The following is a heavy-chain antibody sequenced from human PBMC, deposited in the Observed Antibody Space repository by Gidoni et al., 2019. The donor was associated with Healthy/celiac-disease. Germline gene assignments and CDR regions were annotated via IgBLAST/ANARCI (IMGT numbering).Heavy chain of an antibody. Sequence: QVQLVESGGGEVELGRSLRRTCEAAGLHGSSYAMHWVRQAPGKVLEGVAVISYAGSNKYYADSVKGRFTISRDNSKNTLYLQMNSLRAEDTAVYYCAGQRQLVEYYFDYWGQGTLVTVSS. V-gene: IGHV3-30-3*01. CDR3: AGQRQLVEYYFDY. CDR1: GLHGSSYA. D-gene: IGHD6-6*01. J-gene: IGHJ4*02. CDR2: ISYAGSNK.